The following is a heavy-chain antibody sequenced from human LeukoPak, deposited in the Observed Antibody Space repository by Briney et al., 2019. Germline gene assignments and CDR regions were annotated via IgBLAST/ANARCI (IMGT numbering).Heavy chain of an antibody. CDR1: GGTFSSYA. J-gene: IGHJ5*02. CDR3: ARDSGSYGYWWFDP. Sequence: SVKVSCKASGGTFSSYAISWVRQAPGQGLEWMGGIIPIFGTANYAQKFQGGVTITADESTSTAYMELSSLRSEDTAVYYCARDSGSYGYWWFDPWGQGTLVTVSS. CDR2: IIPIFGTA. V-gene: IGHV1-69*13. D-gene: IGHD5-18*01.